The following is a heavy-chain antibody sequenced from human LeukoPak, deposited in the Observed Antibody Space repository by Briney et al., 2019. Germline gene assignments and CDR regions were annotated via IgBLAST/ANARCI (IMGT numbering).Heavy chain of an antibody. CDR2: IYGGGST. CDR3: AREGTMVRGADY. Sequence: GGSLRLSCAASGFTVSSNYMSWVRQAPGKGLEWVSVIYGGGSTYYADSVKGRFTISRDNSKDTLYLQMNSLRAEDTAVYYCAREGTMVRGADYWGQGTLVTVSS. D-gene: IGHD3-10*01. J-gene: IGHJ4*02. CDR1: GFTVSSNY. V-gene: IGHV3-66*02.